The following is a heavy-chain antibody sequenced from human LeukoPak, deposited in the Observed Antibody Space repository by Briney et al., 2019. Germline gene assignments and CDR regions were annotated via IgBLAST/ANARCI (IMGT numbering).Heavy chain of an antibody. CDR3: ARGSGSYFY. D-gene: IGHD3-10*01. CDR2: ISRDGSDT. J-gene: IGHJ4*02. Sequence: GRSLRLSCAASGFLFSSYAMDWVRQSPGKGLEWVAVISRDGSDTYYADSVKGRFTISRDNSKNTVYLEISNLRVEDTAVYYCARGSGSYFYWGQGTLVTVSS. V-gene: IGHV3-30*04. CDR1: GFLFSSYA.